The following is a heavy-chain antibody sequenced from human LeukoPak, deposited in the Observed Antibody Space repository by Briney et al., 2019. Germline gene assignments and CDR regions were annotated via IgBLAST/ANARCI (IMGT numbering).Heavy chain of an antibody. V-gene: IGHV1-2*02. D-gene: IGHD2-15*01. CDR3: ARDLGYCSGGSCKRNWFDP. Sequence: EASVKVSCKASGYTFTGYYMHWVRQAPGQGREWMGWINLNSGGTNYAQKFQGRVTMTRDTSISTAYMELSRLRSDDTAVYYCARDLGYCSGGSCKRNWFDPWGQGTLVTVSS. J-gene: IGHJ5*02. CDR2: INLNSGGT. CDR1: GYTFTGYY.